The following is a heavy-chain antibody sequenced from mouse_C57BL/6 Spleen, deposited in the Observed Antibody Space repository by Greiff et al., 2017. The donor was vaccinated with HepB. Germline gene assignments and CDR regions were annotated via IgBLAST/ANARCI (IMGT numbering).Heavy chain of an antibody. V-gene: IGHV1-72*01. CDR2: IDPNSGGT. D-gene: IGHD3-2*02. CDR1: GYTFTSYW. CDR3: ARTVRQLRLGDYFDY. Sequence: QVQLKQPGAELVKPGASVKLSCKASGYTFTSYWMHWVKQRPGRGLEWIGRIDPNSGGTKYNEKFKSKATLTVDKPSSTAYMQLSSLTSEDSAVYYCARTVRQLRLGDYFDYWGQGTTLTVSS. J-gene: IGHJ2*01.